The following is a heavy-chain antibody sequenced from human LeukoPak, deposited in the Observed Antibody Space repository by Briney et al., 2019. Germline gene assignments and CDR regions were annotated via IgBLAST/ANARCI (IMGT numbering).Heavy chain of an antibody. V-gene: IGHV4-59*12. Sequence: SETLSLTCTVSGGSISSYYRSWIRQPPGKGLEWIGEIYHSGSTNYNPSLRSRVTISVDNSKNQFSLNLSSVTAADTAVYYCARLKAVGGSGSYYFDYWGQGTLVTVSS. CDR1: GGSISSYY. D-gene: IGHD3-10*01. J-gene: IGHJ4*02. CDR3: ARLKAVGGSGSYYFDY. CDR2: IYHSGST.